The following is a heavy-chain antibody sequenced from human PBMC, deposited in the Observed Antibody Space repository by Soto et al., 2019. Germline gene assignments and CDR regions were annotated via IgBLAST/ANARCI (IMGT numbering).Heavy chain of an antibody. J-gene: IGHJ6*02. CDR2: INAGNGNT. Sequence: GASVKVSCKASGYTFTSYAMHWVRQAPGQRLEWMGWINAGNGNTKYSQKFQGRVTITADESTSTAYMELSSLRSEDTAVYYCARGFTIFGVAINYYGMDVWGQGTTVTVSS. CDR1: GYTFTSYA. D-gene: IGHD3-3*01. CDR3: ARGFTIFGVAINYYGMDV. V-gene: IGHV1-3*01.